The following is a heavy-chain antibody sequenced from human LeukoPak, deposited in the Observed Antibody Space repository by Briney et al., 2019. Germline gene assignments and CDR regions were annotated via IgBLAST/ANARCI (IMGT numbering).Heavy chain of an antibody. D-gene: IGHD4-17*01. Sequence: ASAKVSCTASGGTFSSYAISWVRQAPGQGLEWMGGIIPIFGTANYAQKFQGRVTITADESTSTAYMELSSLRSEDTAAYYCARSTVTTLAFDIWGQGTMVTVSS. CDR2: IIPIFGTA. V-gene: IGHV1-69*13. CDR3: ARSTVTTLAFDI. CDR1: GGTFSSYA. J-gene: IGHJ3*02.